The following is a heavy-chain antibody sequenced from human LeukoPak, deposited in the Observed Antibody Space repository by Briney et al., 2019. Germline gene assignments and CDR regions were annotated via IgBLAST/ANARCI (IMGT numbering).Heavy chain of an antibody. V-gene: IGHV3-21*01. Sequence: GGSLRLSCAASGFTFSSYSMNWVRQAPGKGLEWVSSISSTSRYIYYADSVKGRFTISRDNAKNSLYLQMNSLRAEDTAVYYCARGGSDILTQHDYWGQGTLVTVSS. CDR3: ARGGSDILTQHDY. J-gene: IGHJ4*02. CDR2: ISSTSRYI. CDR1: GFTFSSYS. D-gene: IGHD3-9*01.